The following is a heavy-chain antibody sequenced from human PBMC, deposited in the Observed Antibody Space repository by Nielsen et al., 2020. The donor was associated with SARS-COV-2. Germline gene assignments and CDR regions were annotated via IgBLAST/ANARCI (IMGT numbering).Heavy chain of an antibody. V-gene: IGHV3-74*01. J-gene: IGHJ4*02. Sequence: GESLKISCAASGFTFSSYWMHWVRQAPGKGLVWVSRINSDGSSTSYADSVKGRFTISRDNAKNTLYLHMNSLRAEDTAVYYCGVAGGYWGQGTLVTVSS. CDR3: GVAGGY. CDR1: GFTFSSYW. CDR2: INSDGSST. D-gene: IGHD6-19*01.